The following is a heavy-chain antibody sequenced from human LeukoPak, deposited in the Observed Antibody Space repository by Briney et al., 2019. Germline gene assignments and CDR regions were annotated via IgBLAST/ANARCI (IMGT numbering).Heavy chain of an antibody. CDR2: INHSGST. CDR1: GGSFSGYY. D-gene: IGHD6-19*01. J-gene: IGHJ4*02. Sequence: SETLSLTCAVYGGSFSGYYWSWIRQPPGKGLEWIGEINHSGSTNYNPSLESRVTISVDTSKNQFSLKLSSVTAADTAVYYCASRYSSGWYVLDYWGQGTLVTVSS. V-gene: IGHV4-34*01. CDR3: ASRYSSGWYVLDY.